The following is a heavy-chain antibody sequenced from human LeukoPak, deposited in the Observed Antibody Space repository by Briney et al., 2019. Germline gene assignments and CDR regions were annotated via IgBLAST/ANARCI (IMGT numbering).Heavy chain of an antibody. Sequence: PSETLSLTCAVYGGSFSDYYWSWIRQPPGKGLEWIGEINHSGSTNYNPSLKSRVTISVDTSKNQFSLKLSSVTAADTAVYYCARGRDVVVPAAIRRARFDYWGQGTLVTVSS. D-gene: IGHD2-2*02. CDR2: INHSGST. CDR1: GGSFSDYY. CDR3: ARGRDVVVPAAIRRARFDY. J-gene: IGHJ4*02. V-gene: IGHV4-34*01.